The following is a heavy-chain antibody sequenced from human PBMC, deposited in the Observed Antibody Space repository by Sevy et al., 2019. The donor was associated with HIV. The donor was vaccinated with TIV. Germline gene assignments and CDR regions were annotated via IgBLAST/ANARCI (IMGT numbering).Heavy chain of an antibody. J-gene: IGHJ6*02. Sequence: LSLTCAASGFTFSSYWMSWVRQAPGKGLEWVASIKQDGSEKYYVDSVKGRFTISRDNAKNSLYLQMNSLRAEDTAVYYCARVLNLRGSYYDFWSGYFHYYYGMDVWGQGTTVTVSS. D-gene: IGHD3-3*01. CDR1: GFTFSSYW. CDR3: ARVLNLRGSYYDFWSGYFHYYYGMDV. CDR2: IKQDGSEK. V-gene: IGHV3-7*01.